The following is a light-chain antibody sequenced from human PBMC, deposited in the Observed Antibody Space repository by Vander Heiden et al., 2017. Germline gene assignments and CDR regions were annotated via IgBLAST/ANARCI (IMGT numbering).Light chain of an antibody. J-gene: IGLJ1*01. Sequence: QSPLTQPAPVSAPPGQSITISCSGTSSDIGRYDYVSWYHQYPGKAPKLLVYAVNNRPSGVSNRFSGSKSGNTASLTISGLQAEDEADYYCNSYTSSSALYVFGTGTKVTVL. CDR1: SSDIGRYDY. V-gene: IGLV2-14*01. CDR3: NSYTSSSALYV. CDR2: AVN.